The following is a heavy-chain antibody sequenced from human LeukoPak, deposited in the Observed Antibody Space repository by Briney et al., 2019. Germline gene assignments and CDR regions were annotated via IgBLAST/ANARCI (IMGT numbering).Heavy chain of an antibody. J-gene: IGHJ3*02. CDR2: INHSGST. CDR3: ARAVIAVAGDKDAFDI. D-gene: IGHD6-19*01. CDR1: GGSISSYY. Sequence: SETLSLTCTVSGGSISSYYWSWIRQPPGKGLEWIGEINHSGSTNYNPSLKSRVTISVDTSKNQFSLKLSSVTAADTAVYYCARAVIAVAGDKDAFDIWGQGTMVTVSS. V-gene: IGHV4-34*01.